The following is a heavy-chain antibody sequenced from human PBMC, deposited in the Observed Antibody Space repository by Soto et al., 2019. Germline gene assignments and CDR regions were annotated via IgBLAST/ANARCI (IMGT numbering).Heavy chain of an antibody. CDR2: INPNSGGT. J-gene: IGHJ4*02. CDR3: ARGGAGTTGTTWTFDY. D-gene: IGHD1-1*01. V-gene: IGHV1-2*04. Sequence: ASVKVSCKASGYTFTGYYMHWVRQATGQGLEWMGWINPNSGGTNYAQKFQGWVTMTRDTSISTAYMELSRLRSDDTAVYYCARGGAGTTGTTWTFDYWGQGTLVTVSS. CDR1: GYTFTGYY.